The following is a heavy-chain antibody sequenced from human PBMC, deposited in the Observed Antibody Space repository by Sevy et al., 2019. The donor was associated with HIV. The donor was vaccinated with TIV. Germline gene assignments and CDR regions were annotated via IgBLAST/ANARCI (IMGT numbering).Heavy chain of an antibody. CDR2: ISFSSNYT. CDR3: ARGLVGANLGTDY. Sequence: GGFLRLSCSASGFTFSDYYMNWIRQAPGKGLEWISYISFSSNYTMYADSVTGRFTISRDNAKNSLYLQMNSLRAEDTAVYYCARGLVGANLGTDYWGQGSLVTVSS. V-gene: IGHV3-11*06. D-gene: IGHD1-26*01. CDR1: GFTFSDYY. J-gene: IGHJ4*02.